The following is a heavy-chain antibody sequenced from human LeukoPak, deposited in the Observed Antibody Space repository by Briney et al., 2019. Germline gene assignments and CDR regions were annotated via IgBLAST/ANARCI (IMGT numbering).Heavy chain of an antibody. CDR3: AREVGGGAFDI. J-gene: IGHJ3*02. D-gene: IGHD3-16*01. CDR1: GFTFSSYA. V-gene: IGHV3-23*01. CDR2: IGGSGGNS. Sequence: GGSLRLSCAASGFTFSSYAMSWVRQAPGKGLEWVSTIGGSGGNSYYADSVKGRFTISRHNSKNTLYLQMNSLRAEDTAVYYCAREVGGGAFDIWGQGTMVTVSS.